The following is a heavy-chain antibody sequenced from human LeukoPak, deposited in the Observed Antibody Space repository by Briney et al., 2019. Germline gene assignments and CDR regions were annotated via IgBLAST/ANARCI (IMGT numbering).Heavy chain of an antibody. CDR2: INSDGSST. J-gene: IGHJ4*02. V-gene: IGHV3-74*01. CDR3: ARSMVVDFDY. Sequence: GGSLRLSCAASGFTVSSNYMSWVRQAPGKGLVWVSRINSDGSSTSYADSVEGRFTISRDNAKNILYLQMNSLRAEDTAVYFCARSMVVDFDYWGQGTLVTVSS. D-gene: IGHD4/OR15-4a*01. CDR1: GFTVSSNY.